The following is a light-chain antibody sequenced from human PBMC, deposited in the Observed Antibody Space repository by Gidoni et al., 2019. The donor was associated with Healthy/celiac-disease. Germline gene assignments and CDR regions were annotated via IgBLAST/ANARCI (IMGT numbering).Light chain of an antibody. CDR1: QSISSW. V-gene: IGKV1-5*03. J-gene: IGKJ2*02. CDR2: KAS. Sequence: DIQMTQSPSTLSASVGDRVTITCRASQSISSWLAWYQQKPGKAPKLLIYKASSLESGVPSRFSGSGSGTEFTLTISSLQPDDFATYYCQQYNSILGGTFGQGTKLEIK. CDR3: QQYNSILGGT.